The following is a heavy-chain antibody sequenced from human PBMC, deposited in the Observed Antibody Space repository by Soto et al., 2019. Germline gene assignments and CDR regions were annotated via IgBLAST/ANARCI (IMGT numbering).Heavy chain of an antibody. CDR1: GFTFSSYW. J-gene: IGHJ3*02. CDR3: ARVRAIFTDAFDI. Sequence: LRLSCAASGFTFSSYWMSWFLQAPGKGLEWVANIKQDGSEKYYVDSVKGRFTISRDNAKNSLYLQMNSLRAEDTAVYYCARVRAIFTDAFDIWGQGTMVTVSS. V-gene: IGHV3-7*01. D-gene: IGHD3-3*01. CDR2: IKQDGSEK.